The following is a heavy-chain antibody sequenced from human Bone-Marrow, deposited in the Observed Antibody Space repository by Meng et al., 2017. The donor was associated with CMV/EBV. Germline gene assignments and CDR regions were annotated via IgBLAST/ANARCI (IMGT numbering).Heavy chain of an antibody. CDR2: INPSGGST. J-gene: IGHJ6*01. CDR1: GYTFTSYY. Sequence: ASVKVSCKASGYTFTSYYMHWVRQAPGQGLEWMGIINPSGGSTSYAQKFQGRVTMTRDTSTSTVYMELSSLRSEDTAVYYCARDRGRQLTIRSDYYYYGMAVWGPGPTVTGSS. D-gene: IGHD3-3*01. CDR3: ARDRGRQLTIRSDYYYYGMAV. V-gene: IGHV1-46*01.